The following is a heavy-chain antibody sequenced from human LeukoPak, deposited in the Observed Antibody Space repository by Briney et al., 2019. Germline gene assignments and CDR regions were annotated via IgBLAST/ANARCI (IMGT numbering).Heavy chain of an antibody. D-gene: IGHD6-13*01. CDR1: GFTFSSYG. J-gene: IGHJ4*02. V-gene: IGHV3-30*03. CDR3: ARDWGAAGLWDY. CDR2: ISYDGSNK. Sequence: PGRSLRLSCAAPGFTFSSYGMHWVRQAPGKGLEWVAVISYDGSNKYYADSVKGRFTISRDNAKNSLYLQMNSLRAEDTAIYYCARDWGAAGLWDYWGQGTLVTVSS.